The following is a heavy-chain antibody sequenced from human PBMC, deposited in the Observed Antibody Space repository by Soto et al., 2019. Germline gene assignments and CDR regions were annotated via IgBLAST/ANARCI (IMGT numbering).Heavy chain of an antibody. J-gene: IGHJ5*02. D-gene: IGHD3-10*01. CDR1: GYTFTRYG. Sequence: ASVKVSCKASGYTFTRYGISWVRQAPGQGLEWMGWINTYNGNTNHAQKLQGRVTMTTDTSTSTAYMELRSLRSDDTAVYYCARGVGSGTYYNQYNWFDPWGQGTLVTVSS. CDR3: ARGVGSGTYYNQYNWFDP. CDR2: INTYNGNT. V-gene: IGHV1-18*01.